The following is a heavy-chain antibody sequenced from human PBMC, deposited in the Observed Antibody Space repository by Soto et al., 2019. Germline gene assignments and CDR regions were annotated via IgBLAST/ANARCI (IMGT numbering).Heavy chain of an antibody. CDR1: GYTFTSYY. D-gene: IGHD1-1*01. CDR2: INPSGGST. J-gene: IGHJ6*02. CDR3: ARGPWEQPNPLSYYYGMDV. Sequence: EASVKVSCKASGYTFTSYYMHWVRQAPGQGLEWMGIINPSGGSTSYAQKFQGRVTMTRDTSTSTVYMELSSLRSEDTAAYYCARGPWEQPNPLSYYYGMDVWGQGTTVTVSS. V-gene: IGHV1-46*01.